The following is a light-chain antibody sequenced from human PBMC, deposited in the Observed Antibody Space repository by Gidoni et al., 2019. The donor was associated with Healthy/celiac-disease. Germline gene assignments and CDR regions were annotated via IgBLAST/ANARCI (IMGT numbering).Light chain of an antibody. CDR3: QQSYSTPLT. Sequence: DIQMTQSPSSLSASVGDRVTITCRASQSISSYLNWYQQKPGKAPKLLIYSASSLQSGVPSRFSGRGSGTDFTLTISSLQPEDFATYYCQQSYSTPLTCXGXTKVEIK. CDR1: QSISSY. V-gene: IGKV1-39*01. CDR2: SAS. J-gene: IGKJ4*01.